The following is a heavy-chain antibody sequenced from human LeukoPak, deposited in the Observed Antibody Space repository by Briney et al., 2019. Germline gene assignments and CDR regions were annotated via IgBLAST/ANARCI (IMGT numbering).Heavy chain of an antibody. CDR3: ARDEGNSGYDLLDY. Sequence: GRSLRLSCAASGFTFNTYCMIWVRQAPGKGLEWVANIKQDGSEKYYVDSVKGRFTISRDNAKNSLYLQMNSLRAEDTAVYYCARDEGNSGYDLLDYWGKGTLVTVSS. V-gene: IGHV3-7*01. CDR2: IKQDGSEK. J-gene: IGHJ4*01. D-gene: IGHD5-12*01. CDR1: GFTFNTYC.